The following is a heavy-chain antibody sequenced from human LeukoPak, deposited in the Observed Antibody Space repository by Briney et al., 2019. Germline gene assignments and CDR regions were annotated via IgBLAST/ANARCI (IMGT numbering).Heavy chain of an antibody. V-gene: IGHV3-21*01. D-gene: IGHD3-22*01. J-gene: IGHJ4*02. Sequence: PGGSLRLSCAASGFTFSSYGMNWVRQAPGKGLEWVSSISSSSSYIYYADSVKGRFTISRDNAKNSLYLQMNSLGAEDTAVYYCARDPHYYDSSGYAFDYWGQGTLVTVSS. CDR3: ARDPHYYDSSGYAFDY. CDR1: GFTFSSYG. CDR2: ISSSSSYI.